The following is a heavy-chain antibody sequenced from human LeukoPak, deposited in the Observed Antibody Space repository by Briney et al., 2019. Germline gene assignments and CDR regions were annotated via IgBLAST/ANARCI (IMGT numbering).Heavy chain of an antibody. D-gene: IGHD6-19*01. CDR2: IRYDGSNK. Sequence: PGGSLRLSCAASRFTFSSYGMHWVRQAPGKGLEWVAVIRYDGSNKNYADSVKGRFTISRDSAQNSLYLQMNSLRVEDTAVYFCARDLWGSYSTGSYLDYWGQGALVTVSS. J-gene: IGHJ4*02. V-gene: IGHV3-33*01. CDR1: RFTFSSYG. CDR3: ARDLWGSYSTGSYLDY.